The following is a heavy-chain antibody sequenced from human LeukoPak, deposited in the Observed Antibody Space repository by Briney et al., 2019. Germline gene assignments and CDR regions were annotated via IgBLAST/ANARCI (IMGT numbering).Heavy chain of an antibody. V-gene: IGHV3-30-3*01. J-gene: IGHJ6*02. Sequence: GGSLRLSCAASGFTFSSYAMHWIRQAPGKGLEWVAVISHDGSDKYYADSVKGRFTISRDTSNNTVHLQMNSLRAEDTAVFHCARDAGYSSGWGPYYYGMDVWGQGTTVTVSS. CDR1: GFTFSSYA. CDR2: ISHDGSDK. CDR3: ARDAGYSSGWGPYYYGMDV. D-gene: IGHD6-19*01.